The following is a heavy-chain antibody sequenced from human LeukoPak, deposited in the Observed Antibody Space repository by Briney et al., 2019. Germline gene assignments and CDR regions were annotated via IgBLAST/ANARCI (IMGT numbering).Heavy chain of an antibody. CDR2: ISGSGGST. CDR3: AKGRWLILPFDY. V-gene: IGHV3-23*01. Sequence: GGALRLSCAASGFTFSTYAMSWVRPAPGKGRWWVSAISGSGGSTYYADSVKGRFTISRDNSKNTLYLQKNSLRAEDTAVYYCAKGRWLILPFDYWGQGTLVTASS. D-gene: IGHD3-22*01. CDR1: GFTFSTYA. J-gene: IGHJ4*02.